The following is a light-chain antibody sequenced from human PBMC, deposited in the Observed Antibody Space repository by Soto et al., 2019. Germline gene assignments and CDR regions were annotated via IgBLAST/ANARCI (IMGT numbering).Light chain of an antibody. J-gene: IGKJ3*01. V-gene: IGKV3-20*01. Sequence: EIVLTQSPGTLSLSPGERATLSCRASQSVSSSYLAWYQQKPGQAPRLLIYGASSRATGIPDRFSGSGSGTDFTLTISRLEPEDFEVYYCQHYGSSLFFTFGPGTKVDIK. CDR1: QSVSSSY. CDR2: GAS. CDR3: QHYGSSLFFT.